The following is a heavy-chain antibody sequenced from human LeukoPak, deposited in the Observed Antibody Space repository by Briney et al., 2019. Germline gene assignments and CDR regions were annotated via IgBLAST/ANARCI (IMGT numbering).Heavy chain of an antibody. D-gene: IGHD2-2*01. CDR2: MSYDGNNK. J-gene: IGHJ6*03. Sequence: PGGSLRLSCAASGFTVSTYAMHWVRQAPGKGLEWAAVMSYDGNNKYYADSVKGRFTISRDNSKNTLYLQMNSLRAEDTAVYYCARQYCSSTSCHHYYYYYMDVWGKGTTVTVPS. V-gene: IGHV3-30*04. CDR3: ARQYCSSTSCHHYYYYYMDV. CDR1: GFTVSTYA.